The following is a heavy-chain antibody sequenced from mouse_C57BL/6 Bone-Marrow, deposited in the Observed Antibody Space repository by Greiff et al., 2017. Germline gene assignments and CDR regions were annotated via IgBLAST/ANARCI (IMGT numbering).Heavy chain of an antibody. CDR2: IDPSDSYT. Sequence: VQLQQPGAELVRPGTSVKLSCKASGYTFTSYWMHWVKQRPGQGLEWIGVIDPSDSYTNYNQKFKGKATLTVDTSSSTAYMQLSSLTSEDSAVYYCARSYGISVGDAMDYWGQGTSVTVSS. V-gene: IGHV1-59*01. CDR1: GYTFTSYW. CDR3: ARSYGISVGDAMDY. J-gene: IGHJ4*01. D-gene: IGHD1-1*01.